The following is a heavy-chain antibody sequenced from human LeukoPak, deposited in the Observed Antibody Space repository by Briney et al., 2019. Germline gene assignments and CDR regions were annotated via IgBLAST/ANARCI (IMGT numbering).Heavy chain of an antibody. CDR3: AKNLWFGELLSSFDY. CDR2: ISYDGSNK. J-gene: IGHJ4*02. CDR1: GFTFSSYG. Sequence: PGGSLRLSCAASGFTFSSYGMHWVRQAPNEVLEWVAVISYDGSNKYYADSVKGRFTISRDNSKNTLYLQMNSLRAEDTAVYYCAKNLWFGELLSSFDYWGQGTLVTVSS. V-gene: IGHV3-30*18. D-gene: IGHD3-10*01.